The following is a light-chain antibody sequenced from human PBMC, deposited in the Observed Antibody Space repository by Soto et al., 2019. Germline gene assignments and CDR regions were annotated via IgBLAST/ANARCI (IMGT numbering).Light chain of an antibody. V-gene: IGKV3D-15*01. J-gene: IGKJ4*01. Sequence: EIVMTQSPATLSVSPGERATLSCRASQSVRDNLAWYQQKPGQAPRLLIYGASTRATGIPARFSGIGSGTDFTLTISSLQSEDFTVYYCQQYNNWPLTFSGGTKVDIK. CDR1: QSVRDN. CDR3: QQYNNWPLT. CDR2: GAS.